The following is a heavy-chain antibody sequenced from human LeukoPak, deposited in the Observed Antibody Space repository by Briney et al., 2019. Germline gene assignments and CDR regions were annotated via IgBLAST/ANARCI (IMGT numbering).Heavy chain of an antibody. Sequence: SVKVSCKASGGTFSSYAISWVRQAPGQGLEWMGGIIPIFGTANYAQKFQGRVTITTDESTSTAYMELSSLRSEDTAVYYCARSGLGGYSYGKGYMDVWGKGTTVTVSS. V-gene: IGHV1-69*05. CDR1: GGTFSSYA. J-gene: IGHJ6*03. CDR3: ARSGLGGYSYGKGYMDV. CDR2: IIPIFGTA. D-gene: IGHD5-18*01.